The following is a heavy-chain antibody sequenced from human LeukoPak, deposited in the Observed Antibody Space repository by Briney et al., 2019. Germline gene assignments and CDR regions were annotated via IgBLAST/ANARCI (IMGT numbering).Heavy chain of an antibody. Sequence: GGSLRLSCVASGFTFSSFAMNWVRQTPGKGLEWVSTISGSGASTYYADAVRGRFTISRDNSRNTLQLQMDSLRAEDTAVYYCANGSSNVYGVWGQGTLVTVSS. CDR3: ANGSSNVYGV. J-gene: IGHJ1*01. V-gene: IGHV3-23*01. D-gene: IGHD5/OR15-5a*01. CDR1: GFTFSSFA. CDR2: ISGSGAST.